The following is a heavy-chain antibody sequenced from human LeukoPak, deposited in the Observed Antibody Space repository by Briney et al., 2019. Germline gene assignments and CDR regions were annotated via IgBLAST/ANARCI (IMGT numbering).Heavy chain of an antibody. CDR3: ARELLWFGELRGYFDY. CDR2: IYTSGST. D-gene: IGHD3-10*01. V-gene: IGHV4-61*02. J-gene: IGHJ4*02. Sequence: PSETLSLTCTVSGGSISSGSYYWSWIRQPAGKGLEWIGRIYTSGSTNYNPSLKSRVTISVDTSKNQFSLKLSSVTAADTAAYYCARELLWFGELRGYFDYWGQGTLVTVSS. CDR1: GGSISSGSYY.